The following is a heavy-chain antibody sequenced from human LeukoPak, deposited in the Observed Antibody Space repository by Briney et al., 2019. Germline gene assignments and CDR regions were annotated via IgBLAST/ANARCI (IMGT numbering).Heavy chain of an antibody. CDR2: IYYSGST. CDR3: AREDSEDAFDI. CDR1: GGSISSYY. V-gene: IGHV4-59*01. Sequence: SETLSLTCNVSGGSISSYYWSWIRQPPGKGLEWIGYIYYSGSTNYNPSLKSRVTISVDTSKNQFSLKLSSVTAADTAVYYCAREDSEDAFDIWGQGTMVTVSS. J-gene: IGHJ3*02.